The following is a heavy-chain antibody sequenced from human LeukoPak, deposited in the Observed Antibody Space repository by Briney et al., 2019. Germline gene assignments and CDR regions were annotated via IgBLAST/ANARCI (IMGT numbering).Heavy chain of an antibody. Sequence: GASVKVSCKAPGYTFTSYDINWVRQATGQGLEWMGWMNPNSGSTSYAQKFQGRVTMTRDTSTSTVYMELSSLRSEDTAVYYCARSPDYGDYLSWGQGTMVTVSS. CDR2: MNPNSGST. J-gene: IGHJ3*01. CDR1: GYTFTSYD. CDR3: ARSPDYGDYLS. V-gene: IGHV1-8*01. D-gene: IGHD4-17*01.